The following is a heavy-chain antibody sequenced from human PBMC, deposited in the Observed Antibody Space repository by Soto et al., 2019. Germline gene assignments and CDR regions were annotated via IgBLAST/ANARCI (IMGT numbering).Heavy chain of an antibody. CDR3: ARDWGYDPDPTYYYGMDV. J-gene: IGHJ6*02. CDR1: GDTVSTSTAA. Sequence: SQTLSLTCAISGDTVSTSTAAWNWIRQSPSRGLEWLGRIYYKSRWYNDYSESLKSRIAIIPDTSRNQFSLQLNSVIPEDTAVYYCARDWGYDPDPTYYYGMDVWGQGTKVTVSS. V-gene: IGHV6-1*01. CDR2: IYYKSRWYN. D-gene: IGHD5-12*01.